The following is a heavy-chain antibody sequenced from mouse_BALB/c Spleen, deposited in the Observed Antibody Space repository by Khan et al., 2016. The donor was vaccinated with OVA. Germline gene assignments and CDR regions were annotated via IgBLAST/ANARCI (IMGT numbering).Heavy chain of an antibody. Sequence: EVKLLESGPGLVKPSQSLSLTCTVTGYSITSGYAWNWIWQFPGNKLEWMGYISYSGVTSYTPSLKSRISITRDTSKNQFFLQLTSVTTEDTATYYCARGNYYGYYFDYWGQGTTLTVSS. V-gene: IGHV3-2*02. CDR3: ARGNYYGYYFDY. CDR2: ISYSGVT. D-gene: IGHD1-1*01. CDR1: GYSITSGYA. J-gene: IGHJ2*01.